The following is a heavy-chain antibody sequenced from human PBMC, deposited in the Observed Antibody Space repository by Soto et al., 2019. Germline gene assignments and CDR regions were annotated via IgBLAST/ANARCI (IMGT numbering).Heavy chain of an antibody. J-gene: IGHJ3*02. V-gene: IGHV1-69*06. CDR2: IIPIFGTA. D-gene: IGHD3-22*01. CDR3: ARAGGYYDSSGYYPDAFDI. CDR1: GGTFSSYA. Sequence: QVQLVQSGAEVKKPGSSVKVSCKASGGTFSSYAISWVRQAPGQGLEWMGGIIPIFGTANYAQKFQGRVTITADKSTSTAYMELSRLRSEDTAVYYCARAGGYYDSSGYYPDAFDICGQGTMVTVSS.